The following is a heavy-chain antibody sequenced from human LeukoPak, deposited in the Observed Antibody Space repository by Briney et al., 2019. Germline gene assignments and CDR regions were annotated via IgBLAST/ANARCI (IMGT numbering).Heavy chain of an antibody. Sequence: GASVKVSCKASGYTFTGYYMHWVRQAPGQGLEXXXXINPNSGGTNYAQKFQGWVTMTRDTSISTAYMELSRLRSDDTAVYYCATSIAAAGHAFDYWGQGTLVTVSS. CDR2: INPNSGGT. J-gene: IGHJ4*02. CDR3: ATSIAAAGHAFDY. V-gene: IGHV1-2*04. D-gene: IGHD6-13*01. CDR1: GYTFTGYY.